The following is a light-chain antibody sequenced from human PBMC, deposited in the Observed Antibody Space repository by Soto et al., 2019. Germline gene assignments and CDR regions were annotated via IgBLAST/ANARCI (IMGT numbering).Light chain of an antibody. CDR3: SSYTRSSTFYV. CDR1: SXDVGGYNY. Sequence: QSVLTQPASVSGSPGQSFTISCTGTSXDVGGYNYVSWYQHHPGKAPKLMIYEVSNRPSGVSNRFSGSKSGNTASPTISGLQAEDEADYYCSSYTRSSTFYVFGTGTKVTVL. CDR2: EVS. V-gene: IGLV2-14*01. J-gene: IGLJ1*01.